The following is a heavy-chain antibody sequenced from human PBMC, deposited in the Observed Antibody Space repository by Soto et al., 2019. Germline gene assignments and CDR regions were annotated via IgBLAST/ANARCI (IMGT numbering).Heavy chain of an antibody. CDR3: AKREGNTYGLFH. CDR1: GFSFSNYW. J-gene: IGHJ4*02. D-gene: IGHD5-18*01. Sequence: EVQLVQSGGGLVQPGGSLRLSCAASGFSFSNYWIHWVRQAPGKGLVWVSRIKTDGSSTDYAASVKGRFTISRDNAKNTLYLQMNSLTVEDTAAYYCAKREGNTYGLFHWGQGTLVTVSS. V-gene: IGHV3-74*01. CDR2: IKTDGSST.